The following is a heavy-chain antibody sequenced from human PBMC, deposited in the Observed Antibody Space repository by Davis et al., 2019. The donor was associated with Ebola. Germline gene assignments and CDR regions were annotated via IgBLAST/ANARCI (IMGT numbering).Heavy chain of an antibody. CDR3: AKDPGRSPQSPLDY. CDR1: GFTFSDYY. CDR2: ISSSGSTI. Sequence: GGSLRLSCAASGFTFSDYYMSWIRQAPGKGLEWVSYISSSGSTIYYADSVKGRFTISRDNAKNSLYLQMNSLRAEDTAVYYCAKDPGRSPQSPLDYWGQGTLVTVSS. V-gene: IGHV3-11*01. J-gene: IGHJ4*02.